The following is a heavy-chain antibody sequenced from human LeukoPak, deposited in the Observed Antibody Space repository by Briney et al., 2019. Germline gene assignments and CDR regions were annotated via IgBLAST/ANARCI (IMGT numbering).Heavy chain of an antibody. J-gene: IGHJ6*03. CDR1: GFTFSSYS. V-gene: IGHV3-21*01. CDR3: ARDCAVSGRWEDYYMDV. Sequence: GGSLRLSCAASGFTFSSYSMNWVRQAPGKGLEWVSSISSSSSYIYYADSVKGRFTISRDNAKNSLYLQMNSLRAEDTAVYYCARDCAVSGRWEDYYMDVWGKGTTVTVSS. CDR2: ISSSSSYI. D-gene: IGHD6-19*01.